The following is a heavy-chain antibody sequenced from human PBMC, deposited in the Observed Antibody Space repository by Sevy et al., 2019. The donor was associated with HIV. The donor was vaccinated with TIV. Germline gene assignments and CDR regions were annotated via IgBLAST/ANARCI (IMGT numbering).Heavy chain of an antibody. CDR3: ARIPNTSGWPFDY. CDR2: IHYSGRT. V-gene: IGHV4-59*13. CDR1: GGSLSNYY. Sequence: SETLSLTCAVSGGSLSNYYWTWIRQPPGKGLEWIGYIHYSGRTNYNPSLKSRVTISLDTSKNQFSLKLSSVTAADTAVYYCARIPNTSGWPFDYWGQGTLVTVSS. D-gene: IGHD6-19*01. J-gene: IGHJ4*02.